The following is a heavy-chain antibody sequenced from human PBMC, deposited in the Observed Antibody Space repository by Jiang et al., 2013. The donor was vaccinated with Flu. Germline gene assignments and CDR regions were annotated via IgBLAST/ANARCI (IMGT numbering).Heavy chain of an antibody. CDR2: IYHSGST. Sequence: GSGLVKPSETLSLTCAVSGYSISSGYYWGWIRQPPGKGLEWIGSIYHSGSTYYNPSLKSRVTISVDTSKNQFSLKLSSVTAADTAVYYCARDPWYYDSPLNYFDYWGQGTLVTVSS. CDR1: GYSISSGYY. V-gene: IGHV4-38-2*02. D-gene: IGHD3-22*01. CDR3: ARDPWYYDSPLNYFDY. J-gene: IGHJ4*02.